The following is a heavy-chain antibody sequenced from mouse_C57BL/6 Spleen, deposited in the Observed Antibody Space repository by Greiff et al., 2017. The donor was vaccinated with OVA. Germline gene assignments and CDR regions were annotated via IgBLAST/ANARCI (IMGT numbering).Heavy chain of an antibody. Sequence: EVQLQQSGAELVRPGASVKLSCTASGFNIKDYYMHWVKQRPEQGLEWIGRIDPEDGDTEYAPKFQGKATMTADTSSNTAYLQLSSLTSEDTAVYDCTTRGEYDVDYAMDYWGQGTSVTVSS. J-gene: IGHJ4*01. V-gene: IGHV14-1*01. CDR1: GFNIKDYY. CDR3: TTRGEYDVDYAMDY. D-gene: IGHD2-14*01. CDR2: IDPEDGDT.